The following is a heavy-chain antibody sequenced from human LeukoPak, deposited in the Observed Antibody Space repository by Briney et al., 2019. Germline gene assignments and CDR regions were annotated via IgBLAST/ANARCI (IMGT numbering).Heavy chain of an antibody. CDR3: AKDRGYSYGYFDY. J-gene: IGHJ4*02. D-gene: IGHD5-18*01. Sequence: GGPLRLSWAASGFTFSRHWRHWSPQAPGKGLVWFSRITPDGSGADYADSVKGRFTISRDNSKNTLYLQMNSLRAEDTAVYYCAKDRGYSYGYFDYWGQGTLVTVSS. CDR2: ITPDGSGA. CDR1: GFTFSRHW. V-gene: IGHV3-74*01.